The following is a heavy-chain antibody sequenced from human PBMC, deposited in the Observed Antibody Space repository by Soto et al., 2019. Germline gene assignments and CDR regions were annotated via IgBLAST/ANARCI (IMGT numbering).Heavy chain of an antibody. CDR3: ARAVGYVHSSDYSLKDVFDI. CDR2: IHYSGST. Sequence: QVQLQESGPGLVKPSQTLSLTCTISGGSISSGDSYWSWIRQPPGKGLEWIGYIHYSGSTYYMPSLKSRATLSLDTSKNQFSLKLNSVTAADTAVYYCARAVGYVHSSDYSLKDVFDIWGQGTLVTVSS. CDR1: GGSISSGDSY. D-gene: IGHD6-19*01. J-gene: IGHJ3*02. V-gene: IGHV4-30-4*01.